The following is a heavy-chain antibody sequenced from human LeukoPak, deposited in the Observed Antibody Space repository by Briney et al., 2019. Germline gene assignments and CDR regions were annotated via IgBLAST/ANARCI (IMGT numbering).Heavy chain of an antibody. CDR2: INHSGST. V-gene: IGHV4-34*01. Sequence: PSETLSLTCAVYGGSFSGYYWSWIRQPPGKGLEWIGEINHSGSTNYNPSLRSRVTISVDTSKNQFSLKLSSVTAADTAVYYCAXXVWFGGYYMDVWGKGTTVTVSS. CDR1: GGSFSGYY. D-gene: IGHD3-10*01. CDR3: AXXVWFGGYYMDV. J-gene: IGHJ6*03.